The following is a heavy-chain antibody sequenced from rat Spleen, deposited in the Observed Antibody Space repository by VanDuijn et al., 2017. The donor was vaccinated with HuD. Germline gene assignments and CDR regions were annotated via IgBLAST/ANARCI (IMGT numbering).Heavy chain of an antibody. Sequence: EVQLVESGGGLVQPGRSLKLSCAASGFTFSDHYMAWVRQAPTKGLEWVASITPSGGSTYYRDSVKGRFTISRDNAESTLYLQMDSLRSEDTATYYCARHRTGYWYFDFWGPGTMVTVSS. V-gene: IGHV5-25*01. D-gene: IGHD5-1*01. CDR1: GFTFSDHY. J-gene: IGHJ1*01. CDR2: ITPSGGST. CDR3: ARHRTGYWYFDF.